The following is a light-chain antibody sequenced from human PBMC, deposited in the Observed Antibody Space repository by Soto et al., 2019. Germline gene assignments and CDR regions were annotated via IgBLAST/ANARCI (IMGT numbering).Light chain of an antibody. CDR2: AAS. CDR1: QSISSY. V-gene: IGKV1-39*01. Sequence: DIQMTQTPSSLSASVGDRFTITCRASQSISSYLNWYQQKPGKXPKXXIYAASSLQSGVPSRFSGIGSGTDGTISISSLQPEDCETYYCQQSYSGPLTFGGGTKVDI. J-gene: IGKJ4*01. CDR3: QQSYSGPLT.